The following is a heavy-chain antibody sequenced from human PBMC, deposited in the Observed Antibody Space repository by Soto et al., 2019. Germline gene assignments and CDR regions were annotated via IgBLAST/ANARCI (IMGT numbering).Heavy chain of an antibody. CDR1: GFTFSSYA. J-gene: IGHJ4*02. Sequence: QPGGSLRLSCAASGFTFSSYAMSWVRQAPGKGLEWVSAISGSGGSTYYADSVKGRFTISRDNSKNTLYLQMNSLRAEDTAVYYCAKDLNHYYGSGSYLDYWGQGTLVTVSS. CDR3: AKDLNHYYGSGSYLDY. D-gene: IGHD3-10*01. V-gene: IGHV3-23*01. CDR2: ISGSGGST.